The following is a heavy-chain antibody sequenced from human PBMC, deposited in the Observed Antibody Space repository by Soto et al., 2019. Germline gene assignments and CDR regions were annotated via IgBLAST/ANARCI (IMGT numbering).Heavy chain of an antibody. J-gene: IGHJ3*02. CDR1: GFTFSSYA. Sequence: GGSLRLSCAASGFTFSSYAMHWVRQAPGKGLEWVAVISYDGSNKYYADSVKGRFTISRDNSKNTLYLQMNSLRAEDTAVYYCARVGFLGDSSGYYSVAGAFDIWGQGTMVTVSS. CDR3: ARVGFLGDSSGYYSVAGAFDI. D-gene: IGHD3-22*01. V-gene: IGHV3-30-3*01. CDR2: ISYDGSNK.